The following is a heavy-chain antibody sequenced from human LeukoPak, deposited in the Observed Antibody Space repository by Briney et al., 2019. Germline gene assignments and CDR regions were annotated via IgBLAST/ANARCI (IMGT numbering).Heavy chain of an antibody. Sequence: SETLSLTCTVSGGSISSDNYQWSWIRQHPGKGLEWIGYIYYSGSTYYNPSLKSRVTISVDTSKNQFSLKLSSVTAADTAVYYCARDIVATTNWFDPWGQGTLVTVSS. CDR3: ARDIVATTNWFDP. V-gene: IGHV4-31*03. J-gene: IGHJ5*02. CDR1: GGSISSDNYQ. CDR2: IYYSGST. D-gene: IGHD5-12*01.